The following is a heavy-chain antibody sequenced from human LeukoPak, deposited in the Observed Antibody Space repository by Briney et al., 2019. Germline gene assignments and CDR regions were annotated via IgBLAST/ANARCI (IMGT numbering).Heavy chain of an antibody. Sequence: GGSLRLSCAASGFTFSNYDMSWVRQAPGKGLEWVSGIGASGGSTYYADSVKGRFTISRDNSKNTLYLQMNSLRTEDTAVYYCAKAEGYDVLTGLDYWGQGTLVTVSS. V-gene: IGHV3-23*01. J-gene: IGHJ4*02. CDR2: IGASGGST. CDR3: AKAEGYDVLTGLDY. CDR1: GFTFSNYD. D-gene: IGHD3-9*01.